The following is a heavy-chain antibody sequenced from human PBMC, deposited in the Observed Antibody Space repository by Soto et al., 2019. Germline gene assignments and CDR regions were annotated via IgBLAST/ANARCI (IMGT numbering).Heavy chain of an antibody. CDR1: GGSISSSSYY. CDR3: ARHDIVVVPAAIGAFDI. CDR2: IYYSGST. Sequence: QLQLQESGPGLVKPSETLSLTCTVSGGSISSSSYYWGWIRQPPGKGLEWIGSIYYSGSTYYNPSLKSRVTISVDTSKNQFSLKLSSVTAADTAVYYCARHDIVVVPAAIGAFDIWGQGTMVTVSS. J-gene: IGHJ3*02. V-gene: IGHV4-39*01. D-gene: IGHD2-2*02.